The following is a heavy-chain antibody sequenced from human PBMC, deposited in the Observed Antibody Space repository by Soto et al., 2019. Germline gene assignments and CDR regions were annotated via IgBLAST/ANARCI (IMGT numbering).Heavy chain of an antibody. D-gene: IGHD6-19*01. CDR3: ASLSGWYVNAFDI. J-gene: IGHJ3*02. CDR2: MNPNSGNT. Sequence: ASVKVSCKASGYTFTSYDINWVRQATGQGLEWMGWMNPNSGNTGYAQKFQGRVTMTRNTSISTAYMELSSLRSEDTAVYDCASLSGWYVNAFDIWGQGTMVTVSS. V-gene: IGHV1-8*02. CDR1: GYTFTSYD.